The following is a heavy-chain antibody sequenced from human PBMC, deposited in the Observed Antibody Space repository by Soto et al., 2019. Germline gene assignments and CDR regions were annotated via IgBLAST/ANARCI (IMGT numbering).Heavy chain of an antibody. CDR3: ARHTPHIVAFSGMDV. Sequence: SETLSLTCTVSGGSISSSSYYWGWIRQPPGKGLEWIGSIYYSGSTYYNPSLKSRVTISVDTSKNQFSLKLSSVTAADTAVYYCARHTPHIVAFSGMDVWGQGTTVTVAS. V-gene: IGHV4-39*01. CDR1: GGSISSSSYY. J-gene: IGHJ6*02. CDR2: IYYSGST. D-gene: IGHD2-21*01.